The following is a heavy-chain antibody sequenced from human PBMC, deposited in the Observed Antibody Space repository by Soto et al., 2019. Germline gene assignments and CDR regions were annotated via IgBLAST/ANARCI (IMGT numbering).Heavy chain of an antibody. V-gene: IGHV1-69*01. J-gene: IGHJ5*02. CDR3: TSDTSDYDSNWFEP. CDR2: IIPISGTP. Sequence: QVQLVQSGAEVKKPGSSVKVSCKAFGGTFANFAINWVRQAPGQGLEWMGGIIPISGTPYYAQRFQGRVTITADESTTTTYMELKSLTSEDTAIYYCTSDTSDYDSNWFEPWGQGTLVTVSS. D-gene: IGHD5-12*01. CDR1: GGTFANFA.